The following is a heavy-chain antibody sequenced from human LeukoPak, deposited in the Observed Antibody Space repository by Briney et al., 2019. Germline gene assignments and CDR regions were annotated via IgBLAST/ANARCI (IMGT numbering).Heavy chain of an antibody. CDR1: GFTFSSYA. Sequence: PGGSLRLSCAASGFTFSSYAMSWVRQAPGKGLEWVGRIKSKTDGGTTDYAAPVKGRFTISRDDSKNTLYLQMNSLKTEDTAVYYCTTSYYYYYYGMDVWGQGTTVTVSS. CDR3: TTSYYYYYYGMDV. CDR2: IKSKTDGGTT. V-gene: IGHV3-15*01. J-gene: IGHJ6*02.